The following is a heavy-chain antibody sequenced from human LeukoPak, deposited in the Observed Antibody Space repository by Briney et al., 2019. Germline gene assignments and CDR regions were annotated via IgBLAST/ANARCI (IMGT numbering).Heavy chain of an antibody. CDR1: GGSSSGYY. V-gene: IGHV4-34*09. CDR2: INHSGST. CDR3: ARDRGIAAAGRKGGIDY. D-gene: IGHD6-13*01. Sequence: PSETLSLTCAVYGGSSSGYYWSWIRQPPGKGLDWIGEINHSGSTNYNPSLKSRVTISVDTSKNQFSLKLSSVTAADTAVYYCARDRGIAAAGRKGGIDYWGQGTLVTVSS. J-gene: IGHJ4*02.